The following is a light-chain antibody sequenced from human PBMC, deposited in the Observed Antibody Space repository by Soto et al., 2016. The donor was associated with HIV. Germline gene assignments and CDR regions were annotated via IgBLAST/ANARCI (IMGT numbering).Light chain of an antibody. CDR2: DDS. CDR1: NVGSKS. V-gene: IGLV3-21*03. Sequence: SYELTQPPSVSVAPGKTARITCGGTNVGSKSVHWYQQKPGQAPVLVVYDDSDRPSGIPERFPGSNSGNTATLTISRVDIGDEADYYCQVWDSGSDPVVFGGGTKLTVL. J-gene: IGLJ2*01. CDR3: QVWDSGSDPVV.